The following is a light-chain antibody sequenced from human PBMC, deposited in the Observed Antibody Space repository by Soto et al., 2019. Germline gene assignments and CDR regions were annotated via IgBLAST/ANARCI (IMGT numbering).Light chain of an antibody. V-gene: IGKV1-12*01. CDR1: QGIDNW. Sequence: DIQMTQSPSSVSASVGDSVTITCRASQGIDNWLAWYQQKPGMAPKLLISAASNLPSGVPTRFSGSGSGTDFTLTINSRQPEDFATYFCQQAIHFPLAFGGGTKVEI. J-gene: IGKJ4*01. CDR3: QQAIHFPLA. CDR2: AAS.